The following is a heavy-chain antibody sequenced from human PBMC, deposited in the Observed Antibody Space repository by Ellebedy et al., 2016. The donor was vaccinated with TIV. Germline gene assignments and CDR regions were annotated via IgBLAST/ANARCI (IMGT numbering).Heavy chain of an antibody. D-gene: IGHD1-26*01. J-gene: IGHJ4*02. V-gene: IGHV3-72*01. CDR2: IRNKANRYST. CDR1: GFTLSDHY. Sequence: PGGSLRLSCAASGFTLSDHYMDWVRKAPGKGLEWVGRIRNKANRYSTEYAASVKGRFTISRDDSKNLLYLQMNSLKTEDTAVYYCARSGSYSPFDYWGQGTLVTASS. CDR3: ARSGSYSPFDY.